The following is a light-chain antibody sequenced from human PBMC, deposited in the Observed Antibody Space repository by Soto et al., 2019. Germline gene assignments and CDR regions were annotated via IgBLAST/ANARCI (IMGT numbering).Light chain of an antibody. CDR3: QQYNSYSAM. V-gene: IGKV1-5*01. Sequence: DIQMTQSPSTLSASVGDRVTITCRASQSISSWLAWYQQKPGKAPKLLIYDASSLESGVPSRFSGSESGTEFTLTISSLQPDDFATYYCQQYNSYSAMFGQGTKVEIK. CDR1: QSISSW. CDR2: DAS. J-gene: IGKJ1*01.